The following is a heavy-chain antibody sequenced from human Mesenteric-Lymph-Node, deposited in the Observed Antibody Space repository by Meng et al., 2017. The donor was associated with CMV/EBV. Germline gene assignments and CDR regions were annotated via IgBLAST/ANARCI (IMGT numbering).Heavy chain of an antibody. Sequence: GESLKTSWAASGFTFSSYWMHWVRQAPGKGLGWVSRINSDGSSTSYADSVKGRFTISRDNAKNTLYLQMNSLRAEDTAVYYCARAVGATEVDYWGQGTLVTVSS. D-gene: IGHD1-26*01. CDR3: ARAVGATEVDY. J-gene: IGHJ4*02. CDR2: INSDGSST. CDR1: GFTFSSYW. V-gene: IGHV3-74*01.